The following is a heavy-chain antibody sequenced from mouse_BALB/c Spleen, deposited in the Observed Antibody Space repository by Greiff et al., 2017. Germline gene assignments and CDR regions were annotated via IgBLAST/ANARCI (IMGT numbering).Heavy chain of an antibody. CDR1: GYAFSSYW. J-gene: IGHJ4*01. Sequence: QVQLQQSGAELVRPGSSVKISCKASGYAFSSYWMNWVQQRPGQGLEWIGQIYPGDGDTNYTGKFKGKATLTADKSSSTAYMQLSSLTSEDSAVYFCASSSHAMDYWGQGTAVTVSS. V-gene: IGHV1-80*01. CDR2: IYPGDGDT. CDR3: ASSSHAMDY.